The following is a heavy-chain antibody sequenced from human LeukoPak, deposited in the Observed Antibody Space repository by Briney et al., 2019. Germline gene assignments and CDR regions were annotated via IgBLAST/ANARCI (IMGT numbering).Heavy chain of an antibody. CDR2: IYYSRST. V-gene: IGHV4-59*01. CDR3: ARRLGYSYGYFDY. CDR1: GGSITTYY. Sequence: PSETLSLTCTVSGGSITTYYWSWIRQPPGKGLEWIGYIYYSRSTNYNPSLKSRVTISVDTSKNQFSLKLSSVTAADTAVYYCARRLGYSYGYFDYWGQGTLVTVSS. J-gene: IGHJ4*02. D-gene: IGHD5-18*01.